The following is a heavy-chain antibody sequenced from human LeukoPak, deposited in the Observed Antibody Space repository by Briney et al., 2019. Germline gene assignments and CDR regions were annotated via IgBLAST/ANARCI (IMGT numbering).Heavy chain of an antibody. CDR3: AREDTAMAMGR. CDR2: IIPIFGTA. Sequence: GASVKVSCKASGGTFSRYAFSWVRQAPAQGLEWMGGIIPIFGTANYAQKFQGRVTITADESTSTAYMELSSLRSEDTAVYYCAREDTAMAMGRWGQGTLVTVSS. CDR1: GGTFSRYA. D-gene: IGHD5-18*01. J-gene: IGHJ4*02. V-gene: IGHV1-69*13.